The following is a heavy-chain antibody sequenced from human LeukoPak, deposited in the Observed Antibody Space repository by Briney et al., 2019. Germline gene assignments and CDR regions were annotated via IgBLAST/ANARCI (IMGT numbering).Heavy chain of an antibody. V-gene: IGHV4-4*02. CDR3: AREKPSRYYYDSSGNSRRAFDI. CDR2: IYHSGST. Sequence: SGTLSLTCAVSGGSISSSNWWSWVRQPPGKGLERIGEIYHSGSTNYNPSLKSRVTISVDKSKNQFSLKLSSVTAADTAVYYCAREKPSRYYYDSSGNSRRAFDIWGQGTMVTVSS. J-gene: IGHJ3*02. CDR1: GGSISSSNW. D-gene: IGHD3-22*01.